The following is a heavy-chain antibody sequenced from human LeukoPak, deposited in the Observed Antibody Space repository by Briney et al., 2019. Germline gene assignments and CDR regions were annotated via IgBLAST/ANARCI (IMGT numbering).Heavy chain of an antibody. D-gene: IGHD6-13*01. CDR3: AKRGHYSMNWYHYFDY. CDR2: ITNGSSTI. V-gene: IGHV3-48*02. CDR1: GFTFSSSD. Sequence: PGGSLRLFCAASGFTFSSSDMNCVRHASGKARVEGTYITNGSSTILYADSVEERYTISRENAKNSMYLQMNSLRDEDTAVYYCAKRGHYSMNWYHYFDYWGQGTVVTVSS. J-gene: IGHJ4*02.